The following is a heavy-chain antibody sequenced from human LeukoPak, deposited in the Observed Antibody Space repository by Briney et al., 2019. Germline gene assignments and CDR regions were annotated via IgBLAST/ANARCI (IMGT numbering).Heavy chain of an antibody. D-gene: IGHD3-22*01. CDR3: ATHRIYDSSGYYWAFDI. Sequence: GESPKISCKGSGYSFTSYWIGWVRQMPGKGLEWMGIIYPGDSDTRYSPSFQGQVTISADKSISTAYLQWSSLKASDTAMYYCATHRIYDSSGYYWAFDIWGQGTIVTVSS. CDR2: IYPGDSDT. CDR1: GYSFTSYW. V-gene: IGHV5-51*01. J-gene: IGHJ3*02.